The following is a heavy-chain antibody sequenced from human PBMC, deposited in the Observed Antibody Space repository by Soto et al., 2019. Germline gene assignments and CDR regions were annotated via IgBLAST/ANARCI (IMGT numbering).Heavy chain of an antibody. CDR1: GFSFNTSGVG. D-gene: IGHD6-19*01. CDR2: IYWDDHN. V-gene: IGHV2-5*02. Sequence: QITLKESGPTLVKPTQTLTLTCTFSGFSFNTSGVGVGWIRQPPGKALEWLALIYWDDHNHYSPSLKSRLTITKDTPKNQEVLTLTHMDPVDTATYYSAHRGSSGWELFDPWGQGTLVTVSS. J-gene: IGHJ5*02. CDR3: AHRGSSGWELFDP.